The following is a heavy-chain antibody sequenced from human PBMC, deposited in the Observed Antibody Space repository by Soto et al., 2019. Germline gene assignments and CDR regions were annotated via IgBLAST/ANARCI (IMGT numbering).Heavy chain of an antibody. V-gene: IGHV4-4*02. D-gene: IGHD3-22*01. Sequence: SETLSLTCAVSGGSISSSNWWSWVRQPPGKGLEWIGEIYHSGSTNYNPSLKSRVTISVDKSKNQFSLKLSSVTAADTAVYYCARGPPHNYYDSSGFDYWGQGTLVTVSS. CDR1: GGSISSSNW. J-gene: IGHJ4*02. CDR2: IYHSGST. CDR3: ARGPPHNYYDSSGFDY.